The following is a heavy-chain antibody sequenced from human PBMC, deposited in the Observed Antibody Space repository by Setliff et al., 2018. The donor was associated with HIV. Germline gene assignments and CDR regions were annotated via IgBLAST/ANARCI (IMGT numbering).Heavy chain of an antibody. CDR3: ARRGGDYGDYGVDY. D-gene: IGHD4-17*01. CDR2: IYYSGAT. Sequence: PSETLSLTCSVSGGSTTSGGYYWGWIRQPPGKGLEWIGSIYYSGATYYKPSLKSRLTIAIDTSKNQFSLKASDTAMYYCARRGGDYGDYGVDYWGQGTLVTVSS. J-gene: IGHJ4*02. CDR1: GGSTTSGGYY. V-gene: IGHV4-39*07.